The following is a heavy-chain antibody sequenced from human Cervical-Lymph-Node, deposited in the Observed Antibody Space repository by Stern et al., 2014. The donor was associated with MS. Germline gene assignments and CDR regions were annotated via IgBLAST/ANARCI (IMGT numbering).Heavy chain of an antibody. J-gene: IGHJ6*02. CDR3: ARDTAIAARPNYYYYGMDV. Sequence: QVQLVQSGAEVKKPGSSVKVSCKASGGTFSSYAISWVRQAPGQGLEWMGGIIPIFGTANYAKKSQGRVTITADESTSTAYMELSSLRSEDTAVYYCARDTAIAARPNYYYYGMDVWGQGTTVTVSS. CDR1: GGTFSSYA. D-gene: IGHD6-6*01. CDR2: IIPIFGTA. V-gene: IGHV1-69*01.